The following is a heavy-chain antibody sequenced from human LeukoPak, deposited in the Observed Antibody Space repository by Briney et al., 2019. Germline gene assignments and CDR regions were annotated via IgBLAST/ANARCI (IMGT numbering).Heavy chain of an antibody. D-gene: IGHD4-17*01. J-gene: IGHJ5*02. CDR2: IKQDGSEK. CDR3: AKTPSPTGNWFDP. V-gene: IGHV3-7*01. Sequence: GGSLRLSCAASGFTFSSCWMNWVRQAPGKGLEWVANIKQDGSEKYYVDSVKGRFTISRDNAKNSHYLQMNSLRAEDTAVYYCAKTPSPTGNWFDPWGQGTLVTVSS. CDR1: GFTFSSCW.